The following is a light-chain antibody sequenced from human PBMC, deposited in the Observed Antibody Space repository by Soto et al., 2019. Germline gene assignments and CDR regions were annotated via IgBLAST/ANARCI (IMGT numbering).Light chain of an antibody. Sequence: QSALTQPASVSGSPGQSITISCTGTSSDIGGYNYVSLYQQYPGKAPRLLIYAVSNRPSGVSDRFSGSKSGNTASLTISGLQAEDEAHYYCCSYGGRILVIFGEGTKLTVL. V-gene: IGLV2-14*01. CDR2: AVS. CDR3: CSYGGRILVI. J-gene: IGLJ2*01. CDR1: SSDIGGYNY.